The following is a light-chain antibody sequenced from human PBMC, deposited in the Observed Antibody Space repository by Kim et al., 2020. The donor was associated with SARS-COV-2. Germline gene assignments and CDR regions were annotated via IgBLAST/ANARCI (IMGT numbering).Light chain of an antibody. V-gene: IGLV4-69*02. CDR1: SGHANYA. Sequence: QLVLTQPPSASASLGASVTLTCTLGSGHANYAIAWHQQRPERGPRYLMKVNSDGSHNRGDGIPDRFSGSSSGAERYLTISSLRSDDEGDYYCQTWVTGLNWVFGGGTRLTVL. CDR3: QTWVTGLNWV. CDR2: VNSDGSH. J-gene: IGLJ3*02.